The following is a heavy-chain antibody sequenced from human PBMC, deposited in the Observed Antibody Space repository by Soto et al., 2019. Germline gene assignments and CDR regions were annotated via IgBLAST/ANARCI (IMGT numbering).Heavy chain of an antibody. V-gene: IGHV1-69*01. Sequence: QVQLVQSGAEVKKPGSSVKVSCKASGGTFSSYAISWVRQAPGQGLEWMGGIIPIPGTANYAQKSQGRVTITADESTSTACMELSSLRSEDTAVYYCARSQGSSTSLEIYYFYYYGMDGWGQGTTVTVSS. CDR3: ARSQGSSTSLEIYYFYYYGMDG. D-gene: IGHD2-2*01. CDR1: GGTFSSYA. CDR2: IIPIPGTA. J-gene: IGHJ6*02.